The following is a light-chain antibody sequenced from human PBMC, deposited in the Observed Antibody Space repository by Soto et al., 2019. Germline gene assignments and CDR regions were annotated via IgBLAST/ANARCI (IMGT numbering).Light chain of an antibody. J-gene: IGLJ3*02. CDR1: SSDIGSHNF. CDR2: RVS. CDR3: SSYTSTYIWV. Sequence: QSVLTQPASVSGSPGQSITISCTGTSSDIGSHNFVSWHQQHPGNATKFIIYRVSNRPSGVSNRFSGSKSGNTASLTISGLQADDEADYYCSSYTSTYIWVFGGGTKLTVL. V-gene: IGLV2-14*01.